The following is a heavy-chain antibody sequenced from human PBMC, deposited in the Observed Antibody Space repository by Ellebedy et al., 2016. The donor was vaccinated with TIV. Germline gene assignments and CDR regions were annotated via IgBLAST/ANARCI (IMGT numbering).Heavy chain of an antibody. CDR1: GCSISSGGSS. J-gene: IGHJ3*02. Sequence: SETLSLTXAVSGCSISSGGSSWICIRQPPGKGLEWIGYIYHSGSTYYNPSLKSRVTISVDRSKNQFSLKLSSVTAADTAVYYCARAMVRGVNDAFDIWGQGTMVTVSS. CDR3: ARAMVRGVNDAFDI. D-gene: IGHD3-10*01. V-gene: IGHV4-30-2*01. CDR2: IYHSGST.